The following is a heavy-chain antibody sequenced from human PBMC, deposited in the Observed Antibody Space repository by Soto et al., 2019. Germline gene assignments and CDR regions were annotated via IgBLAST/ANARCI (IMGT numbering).Heavy chain of an antibody. J-gene: IGHJ4*02. CDR1: GFTFRSSA. CDR2: ISGNDDIT. Sequence: EVQLLESGGGLVQPGGSLRLSCAASGFTFRSSAMRWVRQAPGKGLEWVSSISGNDDITYYTDSVKGRFTISRDNSNNNHYLKKSSLRVEDTVVYCWAKMAWVGNPPGGDYWGQGTLVTVSS. D-gene: IGHD3-10*01. CDR3: AKMAWVGNPPGGDY. V-gene: IGHV3-23*01.